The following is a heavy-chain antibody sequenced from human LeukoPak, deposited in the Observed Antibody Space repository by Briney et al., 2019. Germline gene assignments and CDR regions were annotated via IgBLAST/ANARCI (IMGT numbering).Heavy chain of an antibody. J-gene: IGHJ4*02. Sequence: LGASVRVSCKASGGTFSSYAISWVRQAPGQGLEWMGWISAYNGNTNYAQKLQGRVTMTTDSSTGTAYMELRSLRSDDTAVYYCARGEIYFDYWGQGTLVTVSS. D-gene: IGHD3-16*01. V-gene: IGHV1-18*01. CDR2: ISAYNGNT. CDR3: ARGEIYFDY. CDR1: GGTFSSYA.